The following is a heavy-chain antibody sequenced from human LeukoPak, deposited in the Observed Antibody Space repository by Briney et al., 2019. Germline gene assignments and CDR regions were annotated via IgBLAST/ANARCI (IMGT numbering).Heavy chain of an antibody. CDR3: ARAYYFDSSGYDDAFDI. J-gene: IGHJ3*02. CDR1: GGSISNYY. V-gene: IGHV4-59*01. CDR2: ISYSGST. Sequence: NPSETLSLTCTISGGSISNYYWTWIRKPPGKGLEWIGFISYSGSTSYNPSLKSRVTISLDTSKNQFSLKLSSVTAADTAVYYCARAYYFDSSGYDDAFDIWGQGTMVTVSS. D-gene: IGHD3-22*01.